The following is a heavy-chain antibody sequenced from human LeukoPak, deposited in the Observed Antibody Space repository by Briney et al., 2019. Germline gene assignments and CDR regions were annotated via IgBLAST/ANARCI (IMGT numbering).Heavy chain of an antibody. CDR1: GGSISSHY. D-gene: IGHD2-2*01. CDR3: ARHCSSTSCYLGYFDL. Sequence: KTSETLSLTCTVSGGSISSHYWSWIRQPPGKGLEWIGYIYYSGSTSYNPSLKSRVTISVDTSKNQFSLKLSSVTAADTAVYYCARHCSSTSCYLGYFDLWGRGTLVTVSS. CDR2: IYYSGST. J-gene: IGHJ2*01. V-gene: IGHV4-59*11.